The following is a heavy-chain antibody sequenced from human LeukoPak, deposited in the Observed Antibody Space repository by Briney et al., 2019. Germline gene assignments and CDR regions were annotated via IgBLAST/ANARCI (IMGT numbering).Heavy chain of an antibody. CDR3: ARDSPITMVRGVQRKNYYYYYMDV. CDR1: GCTFSSYA. V-gene: IGHV1-69*05. J-gene: IGHJ6*03. D-gene: IGHD3-10*01. Sequence: SVKVSCKASGCTFSSYAISWVRQAPGQGLEWMGGIIPIFGTANYAQKFQGRVTITTDESTSTAYMELSSLSSEDTAVYYCARDSPITMVRGVQRKNYYYYYMDVWGKGTTVTVSS. CDR2: IIPIFGTA.